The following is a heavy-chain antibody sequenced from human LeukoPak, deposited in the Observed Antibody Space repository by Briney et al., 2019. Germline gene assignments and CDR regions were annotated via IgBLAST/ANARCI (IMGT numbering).Heavy chain of an antibody. CDR1: GFTFSSYE. V-gene: IGHV3-48*03. J-gene: IGHJ6*03. CDR2: ISSSGSTI. CDR3: ARDSSGSYLNYYYYYMDV. Sequence: PGGSLRLSCAASGFTFSSYEMNWVRQAPGKGLEWVSYISSSGSTIYYADSVKGRFTISIDNAKNSLYLQMNSLRAEDTAVYYCARDSSGSYLNYYYYYMDVWGKGTTVTVSS. D-gene: IGHD1-26*01.